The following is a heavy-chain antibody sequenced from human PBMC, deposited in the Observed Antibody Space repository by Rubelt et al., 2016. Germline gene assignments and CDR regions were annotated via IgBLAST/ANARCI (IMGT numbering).Heavy chain of an antibody. D-gene: IGHD5-24*01. V-gene: IGHV4-39*07. CDR3: ARDVEMATISHAFDI. J-gene: IGHJ3*02. CDR1: GGSISSSSYY. CDR2: IYYSGST. Sequence: QLQLQESGPGLVKPSETLSLTCTVSGGSISSSSYYWGWIRQPPGKGLEWIGSIYYSGSTYYNPSLKSRVTISVDTSKTQVSLKLSSVTAADTAVYYCARDVEMATISHAFDIWGQGTMVTVSS.